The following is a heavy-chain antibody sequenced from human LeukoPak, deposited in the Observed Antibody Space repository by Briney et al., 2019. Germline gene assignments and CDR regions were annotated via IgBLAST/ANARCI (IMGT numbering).Heavy chain of an antibody. CDR3: AKDIGQWLVPGMDV. CDR1: GFTISSYA. Sequence: PGGSLRLSCAASGFTISSYAMSWVRQAPGKGLEWVSGINPRGGSTYYADSVKGRFTISRDNSKNTLYLQMNSLRAEDTAVYYCAKDIGQWLVPGMDVWGQGTTVTVSS. V-gene: IGHV3-23*01. J-gene: IGHJ6*02. D-gene: IGHD6-19*01. CDR2: INPRGGST.